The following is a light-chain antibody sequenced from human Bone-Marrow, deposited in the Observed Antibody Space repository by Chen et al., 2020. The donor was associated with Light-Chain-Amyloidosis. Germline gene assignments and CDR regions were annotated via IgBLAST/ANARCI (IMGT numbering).Light chain of an antibody. CDR1: NIGSTS. Sequence: SYVLTQPSSVSVAPGQTATIACWGNNIGSTSVHWYQQTPGQAPLLVVYDDSDRPSGIPERLSGSNSGNTATLTISRVKAGDEADYYCQVWDRSSDRPVFGGGTKLTVL. V-gene: IGLV3-21*02. J-gene: IGLJ3*02. CDR2: DDS. CDR3: QVWDRSSDRPV.